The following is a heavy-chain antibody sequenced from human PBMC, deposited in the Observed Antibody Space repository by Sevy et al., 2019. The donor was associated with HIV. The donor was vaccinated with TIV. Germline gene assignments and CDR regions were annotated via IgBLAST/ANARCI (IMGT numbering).Heavy chain of an antibody. J-gene: IGHJ3*02. CDR2: IWYDGSNK. D-gene: IGHD6-13*01. CDR1: GFTFSSYG. CDR3: ARAVSSSWYNAFDI. Sequence: GGSLRLSCAASGFTFSSYGMHWVRQAPGKGLEWVAVIWYDGSNKYYADSVKGRFTISRDNSKNTLYLQMNSLRAEDTAVYYCARAVSSSWYNAFDIWGQGTMVTVSS. V-gene: IGHV3-33*01.